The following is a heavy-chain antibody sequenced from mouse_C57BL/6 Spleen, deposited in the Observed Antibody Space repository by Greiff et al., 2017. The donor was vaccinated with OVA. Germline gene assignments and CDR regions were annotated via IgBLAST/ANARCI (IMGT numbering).Heavy chain of an antibody. J-gene: IGHJ4*01. CDR3: ARRDGNSRSDY. Sequence: VQLQQSGPELVKPGASVKISCKASGYSFTSYYIHWVKQRPGQGLEWIGWIYTGSGNTKYNEKFKGKATLTADTSSSTAYMQLSSLTSENSAVYFCARRDGNSRSDYWGQGTSVTVSS. CDR2: IYTGSGNT. V-gene: IGHV1-66*01. CDR1: GYSFTSYY. D-gene: IGHD2-1*01.